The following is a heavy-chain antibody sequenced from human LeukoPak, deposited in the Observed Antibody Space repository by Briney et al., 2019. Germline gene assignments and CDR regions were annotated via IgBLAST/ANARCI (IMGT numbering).Heavy chain of an antibody. D-gene: IGHD3-10*01. Sequence: ASVKVSCKASGYTFTSYAMHWVRQAPGQRLEWMGWINAGNGNTKYSQKFLGRVTITRDTSASTAYMELSSLRSEDTAVYYCRYYYGSGSSGDDYWGQGTLVTVSS. CDR1: GYTFTSYA. CDR3: RYYYGSGSSGDDY. CDR2: INAGNGNT. J-gene: IGHJ4*02. V-gene: IGHV1-3*01.